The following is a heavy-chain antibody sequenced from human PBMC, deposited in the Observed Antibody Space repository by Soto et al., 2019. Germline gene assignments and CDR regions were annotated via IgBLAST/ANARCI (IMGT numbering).Heavy chain of an antibody. CDR1: GGSISSSSYY. D-gene: IGHD3-10*01. Sequence: KPSETLSLTCTVSGGSISSSSYYWGWIRQPPGKGLEWIGSIYYSGSTYYNPSLKSRVTISVDTSKNQFSLKLSSVTAADTAVYYCARHIRGVIYYYYGMDVWGHGTTVTVSS. V-gene: IGHV4-39*01. J-gene: IGHJ6*02. CDR2: IYYSGST. CDR3: ARHIRGVIYYYYGMDV.